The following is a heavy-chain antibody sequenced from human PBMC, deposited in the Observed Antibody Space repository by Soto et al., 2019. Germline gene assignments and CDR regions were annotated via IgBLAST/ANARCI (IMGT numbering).Heavy chain of an antibody. CDR3: ARSTGGDACHF. CDR2: IHHSGST. J-gene: IGHJ3*01. CDR1: GGSLTSNYW. V-gene: IGHV4-4*02. Sequence: QVQLQESGPGLVKPSGTLSLTCAVSGGSLTSNYWWTWVRQPPGKGLEWVGQIHHSGSTFYNPSRGSRITVSINVSANHFSLHLDSVTAADTALCYCARSTGGDACHFWGQGTMVTVSS. D-gene: IGHD7-27*01.